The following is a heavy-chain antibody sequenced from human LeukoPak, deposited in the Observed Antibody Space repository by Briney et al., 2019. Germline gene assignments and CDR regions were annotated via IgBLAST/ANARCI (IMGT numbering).Heavy chain of an antibody. D-gene: IGHD6-13*01. CDR2: ISYDGSNK. Sequence: PGRSLRLSCAASGFTFSSYGMHWVRQAPGKGLEWVAVISYDGSNKYYADSVKGRFTISRDNAKNSLYLQMNSLRAEDTAVYYCARGGWTDSSSHDYWGRGTLVTVSS. CDR3: ARGGWTDSSSHDY. V-gene: IGHV3-30*03. J-gene: IGHJ4*02. CDR1: GFTFSSYG.